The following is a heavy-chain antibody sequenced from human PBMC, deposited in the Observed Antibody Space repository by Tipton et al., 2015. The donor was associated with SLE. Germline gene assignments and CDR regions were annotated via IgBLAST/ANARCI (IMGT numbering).Heavy chain of an antibody. J-gene: IGHJ4*02. V-gene: IGHV4-39*07. CDR1: GGSISSSSYY. Sequence: TLSLTCTVSGGSISSSSYYWGWIRQPPGKGLEWIGSIYYSGSTYYNPSLKSRVTISVDTSKNQFSLKLSSVTAADTAVYYCARDGDAAAGFDYWGQGTLVTVSS. D-gene: IGHD6-13*01. CDR3: ARDGDAAAGFDY. CDR2: IYYSGST.